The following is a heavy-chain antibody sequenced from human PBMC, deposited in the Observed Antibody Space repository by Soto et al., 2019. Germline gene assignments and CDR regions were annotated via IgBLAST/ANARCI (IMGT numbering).Heavy chain of an antibody. CDR2: IWYSGTS. CDR1: GASISSYY. V-gene: IGHV4-59*12. CDR3: ARDIVVVVAAQNYYYGMDV. Sequence: SETLSLTCAVSGASISSYYWNWIRQAPGKGLEWIGNIWYSGTSNYNPSLKSRVTISVDTSKNQFSLKLSSVTAADTAVYYCARDIVVVVAAQNYYYGMDVWGQGTTVTVSS. D-gene: IGHD2-15*01. J-gene: IGHJ6*02.